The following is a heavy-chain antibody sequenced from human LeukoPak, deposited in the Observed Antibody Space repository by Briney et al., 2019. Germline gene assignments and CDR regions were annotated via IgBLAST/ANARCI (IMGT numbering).Heavy chain of an antibody. CDR1: GFTFSSYA. J-gene: IGHJ4*02. D-gene: IGHD3-22*01. V-gene: IGHV3-23*01. CDR2: ISGSGDNT. Sequence: GGSLRLSCAASGFTFSSYAMSWVRQAPGKWLEWVSGISGSGDNTYYADSVKGRFTISRDNSKNTLYVQVNSLGTEDTAAYYCAKGSYYDSSGSFYFDYWGQGTLVTVSS. CDR3: AKGSYYDSSGSFYFDY.